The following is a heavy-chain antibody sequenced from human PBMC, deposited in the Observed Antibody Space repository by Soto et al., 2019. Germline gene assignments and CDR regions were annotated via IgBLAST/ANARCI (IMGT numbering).Heavy chain of an antibody. CDR1: GFSFSSYS. CDR3: ARDNNFFDSGTGVDY. CDR2: ITSSSTYI. Sequence: EGQLVESGGGLVKPGGSLRLSCAASGFSFSSYSLNWVRQAPGKGLEWVSSITSSSTYIHYADSVKGRFTISRDNAKNSLSLQMNRLRAEDTAVYYCARDNNFFDSGTGVDYWGQGTLVTVSS. V-gene: IGHV3-21*01. J-gene: IGHJ4*02. D-gene: IGHD3-10*01.